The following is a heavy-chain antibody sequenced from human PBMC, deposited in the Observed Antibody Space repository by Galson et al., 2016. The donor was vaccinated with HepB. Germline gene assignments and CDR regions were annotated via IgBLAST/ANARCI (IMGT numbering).Heavy chain of an antibody. CDR3: ARAHTIMLYYFDY. J-gene: IGHJ4*02. CDR2: IWSDGNTK. Sequence: SLRLSCAASGLTFSRDGMHWVRQPPGKGLEWVAVIWSDGNTKFYADSVKGRFTISRDNSKNTLFPQMNSLRAEDTAVYYCARAHTIMLYYFDYWGQGTLVTVSS. CDR1: GLTFSRDG. V-gene: IGHV3-33*01. D-gene: IGHD3-16*01.